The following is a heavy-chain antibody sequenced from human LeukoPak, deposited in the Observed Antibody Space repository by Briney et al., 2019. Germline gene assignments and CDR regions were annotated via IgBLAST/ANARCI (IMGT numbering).Heavy chain of an antibody. Sequence: SETLSLTCTVSGGSISSGGYYWSWIRQHPGKCLEWIGYIYYSGSTYYNPSLKSRVTISVDTSKNQFSLKLSSVTAADTAVYYCARGSQYSSSWYDAFDIWGQGTMVTVSS. J-gene: IGHJ3*02. V-gene: IGHV4-31*03. CDR3: ARGSQYSSSWYDAFDI. CDR2: IYYSGST. CDR1: GGSISSGGYY. D-gene: IGHD6-13*01.